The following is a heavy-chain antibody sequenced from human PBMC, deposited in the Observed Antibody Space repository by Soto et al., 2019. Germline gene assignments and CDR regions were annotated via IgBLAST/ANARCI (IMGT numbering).Heavy chain of an antibody. Sequence: ASVKVSCKASGFTFTSSAVQWVRQARGQRLEWIGWIVVGSGNTNYAQKFQERVTITRDMSTSTAYMELSSLRSEDTAVYYCAAVPFWSGYYRGDRMDVWGQGTTVTVSS. CDR2: IVVGSGNT. V-gene: IGHV1-58*01. CDR1: GFTFTSSA. CDR3: AAVPFWSGYYRGDRMDV. J-gene: IGHJ6*02. D-gene: IGHD3-3*01.